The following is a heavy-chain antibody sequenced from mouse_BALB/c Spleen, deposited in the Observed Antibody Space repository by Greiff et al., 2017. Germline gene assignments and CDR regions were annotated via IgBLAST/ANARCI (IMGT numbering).Heavy chain of an antibody. Sequence: VKLMESGPELVKPGASVKMSCKASGYTFTDYVISWVKQRTGQGLEWIGEIYPGSGSTYYNEKFKGKATLTADKSSNTAYMQLSSLTSEDSAVYFCARERTGTYAMDYWGQGTSVTVSS. D-gene: IGHD4-1*01. V-gene: IGHV1-77*01. CDR2: IYPGSGST. CDR3: ARERTGTYAMDY. J-gene: IGHJ4*01. CDR1: GYTFTDYV.